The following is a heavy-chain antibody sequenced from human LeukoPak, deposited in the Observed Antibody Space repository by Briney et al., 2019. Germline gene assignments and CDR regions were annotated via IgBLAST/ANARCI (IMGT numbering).Heavy chain of an antibody. CDR2: ISSSSTTI. D-gene: IGHD6-13*01. Sequence: GGSLRLSCAASGFNFVGYAMSWVRQAPGKGLEWVSYISSSSTTIYYADSVKGRFTISRDNAKNSLYLQMNSLRAEDTAVYYCARMWGSSWSYFDYWGQGTLVTVSS. CDR3: ARMWGSSWSYFDY. J-gene: IGHJ4*02. V-gene: IGHV3-48*04. CDR1: GFNFVGYA.